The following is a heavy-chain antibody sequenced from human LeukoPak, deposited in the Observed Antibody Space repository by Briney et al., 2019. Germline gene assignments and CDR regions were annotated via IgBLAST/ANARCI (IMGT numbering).Heavy chain of an antibody. J-gene: IGHJ3*02. CDR2: INQDGSEK. CDR3: AKYGPGGYVTDAFDI. CDR1: GFTFSNYW. V-gene: IGHV3-7*03. Sequence: GGSLRLSCAGSGFTFSNYWTNWVRQAPGKGLEWVANINQDGSEKFYVDSVKGRFTISRDNAKLYLQMNSLRAEDTAVYYCAKYGPGGYVTDAFDIWGQGTMVTVSS. D-gene: IGHD5-12*01.